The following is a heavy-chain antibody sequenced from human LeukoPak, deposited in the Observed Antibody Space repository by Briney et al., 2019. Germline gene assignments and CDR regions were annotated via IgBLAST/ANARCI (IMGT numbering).Heavy chain of an antibody. V-gene: IGHV4-34*01. CDR1: GGSFSGYY. CDR3: AREDPYYYYYYGMDV. CDR2: INHSGST. J-gene: IGHJ6*02. Sequence: PSETLSLTCAVYGGSFSGYYWSWIRQPPGKGLEGIGEINHSGSTNYNPSLKSRVTISVDTSKNQFSLKLSSVPAADTAVYYCAREDPYYYYYYGMDVWGQGPTVTVSS.